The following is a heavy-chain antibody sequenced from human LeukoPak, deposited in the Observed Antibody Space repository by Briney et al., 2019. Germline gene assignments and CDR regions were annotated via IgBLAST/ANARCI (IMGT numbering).Heavy chain of an antibody. D-gene: IGHD6-19*01. Sequence: GGSLRLSCAASGFTFSDYGMHWVRQAPGKGLEWVAFIRYDGNNKYYADSEKGRFTISRDNSKNALFLQMDSLRAEDTAVYYCARRTSGYSSGWYPDAFDIWGQGTMVTVSS. J-gene: IGHJ3*02. CDR1: GFTFSDYG. CDR2: IRYDGNNK. CDR3: ARRTSGYSSGWYPDAFDI. V-gene: IGHV3-30*02.